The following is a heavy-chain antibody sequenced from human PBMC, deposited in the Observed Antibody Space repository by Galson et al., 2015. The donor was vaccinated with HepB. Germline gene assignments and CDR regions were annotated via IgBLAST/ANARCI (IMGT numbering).Heavy chain of an antibody. J-gene: IGHJ4*02. CDR2: IYYSGST. D-gene: IGHD3-10*01. CDR1: GGSISSSSYY. Sequence: QVQLQESGPGLVKPSETLSLTCTVSGGSISSSSYYWGWIRQPPGKGLEWIGSIYYSGSTYYNPSLKSRVTISVDTSKNQFSLKLSSVTAADTAVYYCARNLWFGELSLDYWGQGTLVTVSS. CDR3: ARNLWFGELSLDY. V-gene: IGHV4-39*01.